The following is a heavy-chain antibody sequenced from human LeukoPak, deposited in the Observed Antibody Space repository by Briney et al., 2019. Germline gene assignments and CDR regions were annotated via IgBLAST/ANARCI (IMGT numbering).Heavy chain of an antibody. CDR3: ASAYIAAAGTFGY. V-gene: IGHV5-51*01. J-gene: IGHJ4*02. D-gene: IGHD6-13*01. Sequence: GESLKISCKGSGYSFTSYWIGWVRQMPGKGLEWMGIIYPGDSDTRYSPSFQGQVTISADKSISTAYLQRSSLKASDTAMYYCASAYIAAAGTFGYWGQGTLVTVSS. CDR1: GYSFTSYW. CDR2: IYPGDSDT.